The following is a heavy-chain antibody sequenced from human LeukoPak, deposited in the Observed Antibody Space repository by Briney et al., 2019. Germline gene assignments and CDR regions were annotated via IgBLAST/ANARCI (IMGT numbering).Heavy chain of an antibody. CDR3: ARGDCSGGSCYVDWFDP. V-gene: IGHV4-61*01. Sequence: PSETLSLTCTVSGGSISRGTYYWSWIRQPPGKGLEWIGYIYYSGSTNYNPSLKSRVTISVDTSKNQFSLKLSSVTAADTAVYYCARGDCSGGSCYVDWFDPWGQGTLVTVSS. CDR2: IYYSGST. CDR1: GGSISRGTYY. D-gene: IGHD2-15*01. J-gene: IGHJ5*02.